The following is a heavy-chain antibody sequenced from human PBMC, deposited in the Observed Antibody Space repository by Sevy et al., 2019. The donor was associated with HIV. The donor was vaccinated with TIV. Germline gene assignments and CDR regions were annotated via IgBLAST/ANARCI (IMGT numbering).Heavy chain of an antibody. V-gene: IGHV3-30*18. CDR2: ISYEGSKK. J-gene: IGHJ3*02. CDR3: AKDRSGRRAFDTNNYSGFDI. CDR1: GFTFSSFG. D-gene: IGHD1-26*01. Sequence: GGSLRLSCEASGFTFSSFGMHWVRQAPGKGLEWVTVISYEGSKKYYIDSVKGRFTISRDNSKSTLYLEMNSLRPEDTAVYYCAKDRSGRRAFDTNNYSGFDIWGQGTMVTVSS.